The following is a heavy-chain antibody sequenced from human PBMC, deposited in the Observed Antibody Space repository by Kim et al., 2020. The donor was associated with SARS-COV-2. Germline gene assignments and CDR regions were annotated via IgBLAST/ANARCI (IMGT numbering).Heavy chain of an antibody. J-gene: IGHJ3*02. CDR3: ARDLGFGALSGAFDI. D-gene: IGHD3-10*01. Sequence: QKVQCIVTMTRDTSTSTVYMELSSLRSEDTAVYYCARDLGFGALSGAFDIWGQGTMVTVSS. V-gene: IGHV1-46*01.